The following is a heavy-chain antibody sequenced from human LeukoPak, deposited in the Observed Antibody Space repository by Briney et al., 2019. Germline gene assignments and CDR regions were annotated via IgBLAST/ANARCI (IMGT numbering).Heavy chain of an antibody. CDR1: GYNFTDYY. V-gene: IGHV1-2*02. Sequence: GASVKVSCKAPGYNFTDYYIHWVRQAPGQGLEWMGWINPKSGGTNYAQKFRGRVTMTRDTYISTAYMELSGLRSDDTAVYYCARDSGLGPTWDPFYHWGQGTPVTVSS. CDR2: INPKSGGT. D-gene: IGHD1-26*01. J-gene: IGHJ4*02. CDR3: ARDSGLGPTWDPFYH.